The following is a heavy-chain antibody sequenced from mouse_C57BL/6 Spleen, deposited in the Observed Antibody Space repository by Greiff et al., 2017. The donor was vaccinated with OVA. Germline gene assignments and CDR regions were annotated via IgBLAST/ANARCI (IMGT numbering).Heavy chain of an antibody. CDR3: TRSDYINYGFAY. Sequence: VQLKQSGTVLARPGASVKMSCKTSGYSFTSYWLHWVKQRPGQGLEWIGAIYPGNSDTSYNQKFKGKAKLTAVTSASTAYMELSSLTNEDSAVYYSTRSDYINYGFAYWGQGTLVTVSA. V-gene: IGHV1-5*01. CDR1: GYSFTSYW. J-gene: IGHJ3*01. CDR2: IYPGNSDT. D-gene: IGHD2-5*01.